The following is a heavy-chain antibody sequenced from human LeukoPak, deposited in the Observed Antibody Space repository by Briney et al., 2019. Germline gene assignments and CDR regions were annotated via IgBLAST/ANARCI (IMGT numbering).Heavy chain of an antibody. J-gene: IGHJ6*03. V-gene: IGHV6-1*01. CDR3: ARVVGGDYYYYMDV. D-gene: IGHD1-26*01. Sequence: SQTLSLTCAISGDSVSSNSAAWNWIRQSPSRGLEWLGRTYYRSKWYYDYALSVKSRITINPDTSKNQFSLKLSSVTAADTAVYYCARVVGGDYYYYMDVWGKGTTVTVSS. CDR2: TYYRSKWYY. CDR1: GDSVSSNSAA.